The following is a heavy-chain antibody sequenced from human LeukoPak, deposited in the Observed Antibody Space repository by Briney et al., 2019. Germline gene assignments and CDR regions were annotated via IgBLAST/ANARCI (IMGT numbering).Heavy chain of an antibody. CDR1: GGSISSSSYY. Sequence: SETLSLTCTVSGGSISSSSYYWGWIRQPPGKGLEWIGSIYYSGSTYYNPSLKSRVTISVDTSKNQFSLKLSSVTAADTAVYYCARRYCSSTSCRYYFDYWGQGTLVTVSS. J-gene: IGHJ4*02. V-gene: IGHV4-39*01. CDR3: ARRYCSSTSCRYYFDY. CDR2: IYYSGST. D-gene: IGHD2-2*01.